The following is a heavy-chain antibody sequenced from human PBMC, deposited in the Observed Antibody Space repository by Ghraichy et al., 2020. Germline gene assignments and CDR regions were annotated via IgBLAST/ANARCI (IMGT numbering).Heavy chain of an antibody. D-gene: IGHD7-27*01. V-gene: IGHV4-34*01. Sequence: SETLSLTCAVYGGSFSGYYWSWIRQPPGKGLEWIGEINHSGSTNYNPSLKSRVTISVDTSKNQFSLKLSSVTAADTAVYYCAREPSTDSSLGSPASHPDKPPPRNWFDPWGQGTLVTVSS. CDR3: AREPSTDSSLGSPASHPDKPPPRNWFDP. J-gene: IGHJ5*02. CDR1: GGSFSGYY. CDR2: INHSGST.